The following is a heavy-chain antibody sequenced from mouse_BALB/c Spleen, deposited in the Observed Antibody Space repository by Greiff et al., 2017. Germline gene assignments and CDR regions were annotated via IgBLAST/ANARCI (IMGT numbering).Heavy chain of an antibody. J-gene: IGHJ4*01. CDR2: INPYNGDT. D-gene: IGHD2-4*01. CDR1: GYSFTGYF. CDR3: GSYDYDGPPYAMDY. V-gene: IGHV1-37*01. Sequence: VQLQQSGPELVKPGASVKISCKASGYSFTGYFMNWVKQSHGKSLEWIGRINPYNGDTFYNQKFKGKATLTVDKSSSTANMELLSLTSEDSAVYYCGSYDYDGPPYAMDYWGQGTSVTVSS.